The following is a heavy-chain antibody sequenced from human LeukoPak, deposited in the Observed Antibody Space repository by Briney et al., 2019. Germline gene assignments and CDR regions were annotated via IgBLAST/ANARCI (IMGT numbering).Heavy chain of an antibody. J-gene: IGHJ4*02. CDR3: ARLTTWERPYYFDY. V-gene: IGHV4-59*08. Sequence: SETLSLTCTVSGGSISSNYWSWIRQPPGKGLEWIGYVYYSGSTNYNTSLKSRITISLDTSKSQFSLKLSSVTAADTAVYYCARLTTWERPYYFDYWGQGTLVTVSS. D-gene: IGHD1-1*01. CDR2: VYYSGST. CDR1: GGSISSNY.